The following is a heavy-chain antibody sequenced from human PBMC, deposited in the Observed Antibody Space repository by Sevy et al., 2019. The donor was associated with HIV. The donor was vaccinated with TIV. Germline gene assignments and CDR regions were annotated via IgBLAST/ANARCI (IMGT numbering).Heavy chain of an antibody. CDR1: GYSFTSHW. CDR3: ARSRSGYFDSSGYYIN. Sequence: GESLKISCKGHGYSFTSHWIGWVRQMPGIGLDWMGIIFPGDSETRYSPSFQGEVTISADKSISTAFLQWSSLKASDTAIYYCARSRSGYFDSSGYYINWGQGTLVTVSS. V-gene: IGHV5-51*01. J-gene: IGHJ4*02. D-gene: IGHD3-22*01. CDR2: IFPGDSET.